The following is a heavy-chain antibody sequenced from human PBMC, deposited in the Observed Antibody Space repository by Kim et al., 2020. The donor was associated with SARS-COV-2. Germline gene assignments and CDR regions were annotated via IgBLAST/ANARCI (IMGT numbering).Heavy chain of an antibody. CDR2: IIPIFGTA. Sequence: SVKVSCKASGGTFSSYAISWVRQAPGQGLEWMGGIIPIFGTANYAQKFQGRVTITADESTSTAYMELSSLRSEDTAVYYCARGDSGFGPLDDWGQGTLVTVSS. D-gene: IGHD3-10*01. CDR3: ARGDSGFGPLDD. CDR1: GGTFSSYA. V-gene: IGHV1-69*13. J-gene: IGHJ4*02.